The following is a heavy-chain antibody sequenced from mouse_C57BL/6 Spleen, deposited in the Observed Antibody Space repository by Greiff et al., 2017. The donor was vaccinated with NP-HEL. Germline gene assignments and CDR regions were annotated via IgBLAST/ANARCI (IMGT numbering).Heavy chain of an antibody. D-gene: IGHD3-2*02. CDR3: ARTGGAAQATPFAY. Sequence: VQGVESGAELMKPGASVKLSCKATGYTFTGYWIEWVKQRPGHGLEWIGMIHPNSGSTNYNEKFKSKATLTVDKSSSTAYMQLSSLTSEDSAVYYCARTGGAAQATPFAYWGQGTLVTVSA. J-gene: IGHJ3*01. V-gene: IGHV1-64*01. CDR1: GYTFTGYW. CDR2: IHPNSGST.